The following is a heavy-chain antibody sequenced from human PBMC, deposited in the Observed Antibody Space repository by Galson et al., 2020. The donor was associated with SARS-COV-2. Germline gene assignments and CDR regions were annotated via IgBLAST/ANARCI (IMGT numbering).Heavy chain of an antibody. Sequence: ASVKVSCKASGYTITSYGISWVRQAPGQGLEWMGWISAYNGNTNYAQKLQGRVTMTTDTSTSTAYMELRSLRSDDTAVYYCATVNYYDSSGYYYALAYWGRGTLVTVSS. CDR3: ATVNYYDSSGYYYALAY. V-gene: IGHV1-18*01. CDR2: ISAYNGNT. D-gene: IGHD3-22*01. CDR1: GYTITSYG. J-gene: IGHJ4*02.